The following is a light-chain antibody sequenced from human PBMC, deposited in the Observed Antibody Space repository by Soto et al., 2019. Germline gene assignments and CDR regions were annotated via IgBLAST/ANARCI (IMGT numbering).Light chain of an antibody. CDR3: QQYYTNPRT. V-gene: IGKV4-1*01. CDR1: QSVLYSSDNRNY. CDR2: WTS. J-gene: IGKJ1*01. Sequence: DIVMTQSPDSLAVSLGERATVNCKSGQSVLYSSDNRNYLAWYQQKPGQSPKLPISWTSTQESGIPDRFSGSGSEKDSTPTVSSLQAEDVTVSFCQQYYTNPRTFGQGTKVEIK.